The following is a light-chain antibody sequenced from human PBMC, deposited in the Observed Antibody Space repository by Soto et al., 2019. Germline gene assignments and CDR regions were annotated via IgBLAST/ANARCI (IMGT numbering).Light chain of an antibody. CDR3: QQFRGLWT. Sequence: EIVLTQSPGTLSLSPGERATISCRASQTVSNTYSAWYQQKPSQAPRLLIYGASSRATGIPDRFSGSGSGTDFTLTISRLEPEDFAVYYCQQFRGLWTFGPGTKVEIK. CDR2: GAS. V-gene: IGKV3-20*01. J-gene: IGKJ1*01. CDR1: QTVSNTY.